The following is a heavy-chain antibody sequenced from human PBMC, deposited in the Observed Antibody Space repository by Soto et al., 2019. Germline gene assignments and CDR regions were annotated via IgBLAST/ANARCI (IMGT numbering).Heavy chain of an antibody. J-gene: IGHJ3*01. CDR1: GFTFGRYV. D-gene: IGHD3-16*01. CDR2: MSYDGGSQ. V-gene: IGHV3-30-3*01. Sequence: QVQLVESGGGVVQPGRSLRLSCAASGFTFGRYVIHWLRHAPGKGLEWVAAMSYDGGSQYYTDSVKGRFTISRDNSKNPLYLHMRRLTSEDTAPYYWARVLVEVIINASFTFWCQGTIVTVSS. CDR3: ARVLVEVIINASFTF.